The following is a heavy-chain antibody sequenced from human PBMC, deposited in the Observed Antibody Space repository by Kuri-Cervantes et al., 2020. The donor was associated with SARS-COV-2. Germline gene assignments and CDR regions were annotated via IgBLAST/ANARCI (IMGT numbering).Heavy chain of an antibody. CDR1: GCTFSSYG. D-gene: IGHD2-2*01. V-gene: IGHV3-33*01. Sequence: GGSLRLSCAASGCTFSSYGMHWVRQAPGKGLEWVAVIWNDGSNKSYADSVKGRFTISRDNSKNTLYLQMNSLRAEDTAVYYCARDLVPAAMLDYWGQGTLVTVSS. CDR2: IWNDGSNK. J-gene: IGHJ4*02. CDR3: ARDLVPAAMLDY.